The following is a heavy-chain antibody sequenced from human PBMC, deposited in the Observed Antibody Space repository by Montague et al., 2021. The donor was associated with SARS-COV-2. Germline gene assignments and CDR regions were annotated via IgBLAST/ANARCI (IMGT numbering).Heavy chain of an antibody. CDR3: ARDRRGMAMAGRAYYYYYMDV. Sequence: TLSLTCTVSGDSITSDVSYWSWIRQPAGKGLEWIGHISTSGSSSYNPSLKSRVTIILDTSKQQFSLELTSVTAADTAVYYCARDRRGMAMAGRAYYYYYMDVWGKGTTVTASS. CDR2: ISTSGSS. J-gene: IGHJ6*03. CDR1: GDSITSDVSY. V-gene: IGHV4-61*09. D-gene: IGHD6-19*01.